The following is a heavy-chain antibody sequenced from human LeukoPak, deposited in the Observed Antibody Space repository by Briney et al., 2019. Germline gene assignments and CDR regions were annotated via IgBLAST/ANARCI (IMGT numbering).Heavy chain of an antibody. J-gene: IGHJ2*01. D-gene: IGHD4-17*01. V-gene: IGHV4-4*07. CDR2: IYTSGST. Sequence: PSETLSLTCTVSGGSISSYYWSWIRQPAGKGLEWIGRIYTSGSTNYNPSLKSRVTMSVDTSKNQFSLKLSSVTAADTAVYYCARDSGGGPGYGDYALSPPDLWGRGTLVTVSS. CDR1: GGSISSYY. CDR3: ARDSGGGPGYGDYALSPPDL.